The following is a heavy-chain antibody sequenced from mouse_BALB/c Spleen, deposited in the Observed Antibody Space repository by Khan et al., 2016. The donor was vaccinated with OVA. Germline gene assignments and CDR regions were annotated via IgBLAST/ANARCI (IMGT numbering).Heavy chain of an antibody. CDR3: ARLEDI. CDR2: IWAGGST. J-gene: IGHJ2*01. Sequence: QVQLKESGPGLVAPSQSLSLTCTVSGFSLTSYGVHWVRQPPATGLEWLGVIWAGGSTNYNSAVMSSLSISKDNSNSHLFFKKTSLQTDDTAVYYCARLEDIWGQGTTLTVSS. D-gene: IGHD1-3*01. CDR1: GFSLTSYG. V-gene: IGHV2-9*02.